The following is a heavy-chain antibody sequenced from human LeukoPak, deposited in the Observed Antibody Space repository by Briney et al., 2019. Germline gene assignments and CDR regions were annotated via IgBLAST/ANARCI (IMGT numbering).Heavy chain of an antibody. CDR2: ISGSGGST. J-gene: IGHJ1*01. Sequence: GGSLRLSCAASGFTFSSYAMSWVRQAPGKGLEWVSAISGSGGSTYYADSVKGRFTISRDNSKNTLYLQMNSLRAEDTAVYYCAKDYLSSGPKPVAGTGGYFQHWGQGTLVTVSS. D-gene: IGHD6-19*01. CDR1: GFTFSSYA. CDR3: AKDYLSSGPKPVAGTGGYFQH. V-gene: IGHV3-23*01.